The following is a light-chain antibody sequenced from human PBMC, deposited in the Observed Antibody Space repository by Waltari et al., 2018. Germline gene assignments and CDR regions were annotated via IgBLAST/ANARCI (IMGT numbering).Light chain of an antibody. Sequence: EIVMTQSPDFQSVTPKEKVTITCRASRSVATSLHWYQQKPDQPPKLLIKYAYQSFSGVPSRFSGSGSGTDFTLTINSLEAEDVATYYCHQSSSLPHTFGQGTKLEIK. J-gene: IGKJ2*01. CDR1: RSVATS. CDR3: HQSSSLPHT. CDR2: YAY. V-gene: IGKV6-21*01.